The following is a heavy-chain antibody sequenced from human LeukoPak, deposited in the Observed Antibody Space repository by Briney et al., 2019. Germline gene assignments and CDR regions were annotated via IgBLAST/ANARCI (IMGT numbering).Heavy chain of an antibody. CDR1: GFTLSDYT. CDR3: ARDGARTYYFEN. CDR2: ISRSSSYI. J-gene: IGHJ4*02. Sequence: GGSLRLSCAASGFTLSDYTMNWVRQTPGKGLEWVSSISRSSSYIYYADSVKGRFTISRDNANNSPYLHMDNLRAEDTAVYYCARDGARTYYFENCGEGTQVTVSS. D-gene: IGHD1/OR15-1a*01. V-gene: IGHV3-21*01.